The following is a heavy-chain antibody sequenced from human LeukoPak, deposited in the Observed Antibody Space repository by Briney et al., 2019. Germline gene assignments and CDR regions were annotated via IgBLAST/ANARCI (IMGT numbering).Heavy chain of an antibody. V-gene: IGHV4-39*01. D-gene: IGHD3-10*01. J-gene: IGHJ4*02. Sequence: SETLSLTCTVSGGSISSSSYYWGWIRQPPGKGLEWIGSIYSSGSTYYNPSLKSRVTISVDTSKNQFSLKLSSVTAADTAVYYCAGRGASFDYWGQGTLVTVSS. CDR3: AGRGASFDY. CDR2: IYSSGST. CDR1: GGSISSSSYY.